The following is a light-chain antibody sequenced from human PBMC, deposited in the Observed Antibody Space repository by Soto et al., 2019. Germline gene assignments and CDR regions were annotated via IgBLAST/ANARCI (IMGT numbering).Light chain of an antibody. J-gene: IGLJ3*02. CDR1: SSDVGAYNY. Sequence: QSVLTQPASVSGSPGQSITISCTGTSSDVGAYNYVSWYQQHPGKAPKLMIYEVRNRPSGVSDRFSGSRSGNTASLTISGLQAEDESDYYCSSYTSFSTWVFGGGTKVTVL. V-gene: IGLV2-14*01. CDR3: SSYTSFSTWV. CDR2: EVR.